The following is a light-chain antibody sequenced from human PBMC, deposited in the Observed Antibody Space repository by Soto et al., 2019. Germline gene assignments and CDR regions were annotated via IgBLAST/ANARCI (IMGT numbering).Light chain of an antibody. Sequence: DIQMTQSPSSLSASVGDRVTITCRASQSISSYLNWYHQKPVKATNLLIYAASSLKSGVTSRLSGSGYGTDFTLTISRLQPEDFETYCCQQSYSTPRPFGQGTKVEIK. V-gene: IGKV1-39*01. CDR3: QQSYSTPRP. J-gene: IGKJ1*01. CDR1: QSISSY. CDR2: AAS.